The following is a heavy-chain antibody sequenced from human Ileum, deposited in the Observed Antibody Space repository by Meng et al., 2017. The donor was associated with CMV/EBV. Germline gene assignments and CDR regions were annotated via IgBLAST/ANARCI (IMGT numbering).Heavy chain of an antibody. Sequence: GESLKISCAASGFTFSNYWMNWIRQAPGKGLEWVAKIKQDGSEKYYVDSVKGRFTISRDNTKNSLYLQMNSLRAEDTAVYSCARSAPYAYSSPGVWGQGTTVTVSS. J-gene: IGHJ6*02. CDR1: GFTFSNYW. V-gene: IGHV3-7*01. CDR3: ARSAPYAYSSPGV. D-gene: IGHD6-19*01. CDR2: IKQDGSEK.